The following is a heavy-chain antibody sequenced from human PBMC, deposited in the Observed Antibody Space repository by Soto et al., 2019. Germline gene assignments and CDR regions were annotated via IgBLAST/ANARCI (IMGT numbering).Heavy chain of an antibody. V-gene: IGHV3-23*01. CDR2: ISGSGGST. Sequence: GSLRLSCAASGFTFSSYAMSWVRQAPGKGLEWVSAISGSGGSTYYADSVKGRFTISRDNSKNTLYLQMNSLRAEDTAVYYCAKTTHESYDFWSGYYFFDYWGQGTLVTVSS. CDR1: GFTFSSYA. D-gene: IGHD3-3*01. CDR3: AKTTHESYDFWSGYYFFDY. J-gene: IGHJ4*02.